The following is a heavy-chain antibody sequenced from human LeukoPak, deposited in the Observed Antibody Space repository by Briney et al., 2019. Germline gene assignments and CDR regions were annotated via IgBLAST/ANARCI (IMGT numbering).Heavy chain of an antibody. J-gene: IGHJ4*02. V-gene: IGHV4-30-4*08. D-gene: IGHD6-13*01. CDR2: IYYSGST. CDR1: GGSISSGDYY. Sequence: PSETLSLTCTVSGGSISSGDYYWSWIRQPPGKGLEWIGYIYYSGSTYYNPSLKSRVTISVDTSKNQFSLKLSSVTAADTAVYYCARGQQLVANFDYWGQGTLVTVSS. CDR3: ARGQQLVANFDY.